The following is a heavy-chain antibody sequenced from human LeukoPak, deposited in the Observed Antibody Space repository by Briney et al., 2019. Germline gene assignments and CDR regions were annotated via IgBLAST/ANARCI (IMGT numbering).Heavy chain of an antibody. CDR3: AKERPPREGAYFDY. Sequence: GRSLRLSCAASGFTFSSYAMPWVRQAPGKGLGWVAVISYEASIQHYADSVKGRFTISRDNSKNTLYLQMNSLGAEDTAVYYCAKERPPREGAYFDYWGQGILVTVSS. V-gene: IGHV3-30*04. D-gene: IGHD1-26*01. J-gene: IGHJ4*02. CDR1: GFTFSSYA. CDR2: ISYEASIQ.